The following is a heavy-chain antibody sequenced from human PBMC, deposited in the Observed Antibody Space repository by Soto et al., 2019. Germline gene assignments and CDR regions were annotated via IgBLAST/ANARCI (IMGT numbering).Heavy chain of an antibody. CDR3: ARGAPGYCSSTCCSAYNWFYP. D-gene: IGHD2-2*03. CDR1: GYTFTGYS. CDR2: INAGNGNT. Sequence: ASVKVSCKASGYTFTGYSMHWVRQAPGQRLEWMGWINAGNGNTKYSQKFQGRVTITRDTSASTAYMELSGLRSEDTAVYYCARGAPGYCSSTCCSAYNWFYPWGQRTPVTVSS. J-gene: IGHJ5*01. V-gene: IGHV1-3*01.